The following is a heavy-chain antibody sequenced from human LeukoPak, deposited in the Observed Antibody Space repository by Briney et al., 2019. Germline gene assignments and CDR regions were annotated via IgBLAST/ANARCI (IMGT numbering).Heavy chain of an antibody. V-gene: IGHV3-74*03. D-gene: IGHD2-15*01. CDR2: IRGDETIA. CDR1: GFSFTTW. Sequence: GGSLRLSCAASGFSFTTWMHWVRQASGKGLVWVARIRGDETIATYAESVKGRFTISRDNARNTLYLQMNSLRAEDTAVYYCARTDNLDYWGQGTPVTVSS. J-gene: IGHJ4*02. CDR3: ARTDNLDY.